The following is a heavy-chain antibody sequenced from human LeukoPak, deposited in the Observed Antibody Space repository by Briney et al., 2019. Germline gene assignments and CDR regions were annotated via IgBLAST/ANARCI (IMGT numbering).Heavy chain of an antibody. CDR2: ISSSSSYI. CDR1: GFTFSSCS. CDR3: ARDGTVTIFDY. V-gene: IGHV3-21*01. Sequence: GGSLRLSCAASGFTFSSCSMNWVRQAPGKGLEWVSSISSSSSYIYYADSVKGRFTISRDNAKNSLYLQMNSLRAEDTAVYYCARDGTVTIFDYWGQGTLVTVSS. J-gene: IGHJ4*02. D-gene: IGHD4-17*01.